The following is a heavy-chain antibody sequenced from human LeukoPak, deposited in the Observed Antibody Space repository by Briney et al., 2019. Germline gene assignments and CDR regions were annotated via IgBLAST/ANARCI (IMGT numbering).Heavy chain of an antibody. CDR3: ARGLPRIAAAVPHYFDY. CDR1: GGSFSGYY. J-gene: IGHJ4*02. Sequence: PSETLSLTCAVYGGSFSGYYWSWIRQPPGKGLEWIGEINHSGSTNYNPSLKSRVTISVDTSKNQFSLKLSSVTAADTAVYYCARGLPRIAAAVPHYFDYWGQGTLVTVSS. V-gene: IGHV4-34*01. CDR2: INHSGST. D-gene: IGHD6-13*01.